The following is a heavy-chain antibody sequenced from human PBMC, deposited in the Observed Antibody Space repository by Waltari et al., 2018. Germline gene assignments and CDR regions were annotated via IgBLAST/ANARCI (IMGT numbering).Heavy chain of an antibody. D-gene: IGHD2-2*01. CDR3: ARDIVVMTAAPNFSLGDAFDI. J-gene: IGHJ3*02. Sequence: QVQLVQSGAEVKKPGSSVKVSCKASGGFLDRYAISWVRQAPGQGLEWKGGIIPIFGTANYAQKFQGRVTFTADESTSTAYMELSSLRSEDTAVYYCARDIVVMTAAPNFSLGDAFDIWGQGTMVTVSS. CDR2: IIPIFGTA. CDR1: GGFLDRYA. V-gene: IGHV1-69*01.